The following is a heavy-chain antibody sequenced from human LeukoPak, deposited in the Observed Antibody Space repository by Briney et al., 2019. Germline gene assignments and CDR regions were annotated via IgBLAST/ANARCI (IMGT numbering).Heavy chain of an antibody. V-gene: IGHV3-74*01. Sequence: GGSLRLSCAASGFTFTTYWMHWVRQAPGKGLVWVSHINSDGSITSYADSVKGRFTISRDNAKNTLYLQMNSLRAEDTALYYCANRVIGYCFDYWGQGTLVTVSS. J-gene: IGHJ4*02. CDR2: INSDGSIT. CDR3: ANRVIGYCFDY. CDR1: GFTFTTYW. D-gene: IGHD2-15*01.